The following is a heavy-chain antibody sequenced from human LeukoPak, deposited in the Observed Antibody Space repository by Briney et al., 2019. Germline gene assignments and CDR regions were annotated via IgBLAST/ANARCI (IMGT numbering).Heavy chain of an antibody. CDR1: GFTFSSYG. CDR2: IRYDGSNK. V-gene: IGHV3-30*02. J-gene: IGHJ5*02. CDR3: AKYQGRKKDNPLHPSMWGWFDP. Sequence: GGSLRLSCAASGFTFSSYGMHWVRQAPGKGLEWVAFIRYDGSNKYYADSVKGRFTISRDNSKNTLYLQMNSLRAEDTAVYYCAKYQGRKKDNPLHPSMWGWFDPWGQGTLVTVPS. D-gene: IGHD1-1*01.